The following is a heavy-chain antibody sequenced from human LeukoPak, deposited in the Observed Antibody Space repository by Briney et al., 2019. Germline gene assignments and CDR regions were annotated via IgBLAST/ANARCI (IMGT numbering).Heavy chain of an antibody. V-gene: IGHV4-34*01. CDR3: VTEPGYCTGGRCYGGWFNP. J-gene: IGHJ5*02. D-gene: IGHD2-15*01. Sequence: SETLSLTCAVYGGSFSGYYWSWIRQAPGKGLEWIGEINHSGNTNYNPSLKSRVTISVDTSKNQFSLKLSSVTAADTAVYYCVTEPGYCTGGRCYGGWFNPWGQGTLVTVSS. CDR1: GGSFSGYY. CDR2: INHSGNT.